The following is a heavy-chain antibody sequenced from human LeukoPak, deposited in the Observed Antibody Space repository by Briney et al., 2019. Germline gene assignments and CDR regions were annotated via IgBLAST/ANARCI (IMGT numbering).Heavy chain of an antibody. Sequence: PGGSLRLSCAASGFTFDYYGMSWVRQAPGKGLEWVSSIFPSGGEIHYADSVRGRFTISRDNSKSTLSLQMNSLRAEDTAIYYCATYRQVLLPFESWGQGTLVTVSS. CDR1: GFTFDYYG. D-gene: IGHD2-8*02. CDR2: IFPSGGEI. CDR3: ATYRQVLLPFES. J-gene: IGHJ4*02. V-gene: IGHV3-23*01.